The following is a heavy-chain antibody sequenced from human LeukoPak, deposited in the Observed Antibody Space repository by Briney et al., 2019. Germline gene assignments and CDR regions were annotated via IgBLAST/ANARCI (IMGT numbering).Heavy chain of an antibody. V-gene: IGHV1-18*01. J-gene: IGHJ3*02. CDR3: ARDVEATDAFDI. CDR1: GYTFTSYG. CDR2: ISAYNGNT. D-gene: IGHD1-26*01. Sequence: ASVKVSCKASGYTFTSYGISWARQAPGQGLEWMGWISAYNGNTNYAQKLQGRVTMTTDTSTSTAYMELRSLRSDDTAVYYCARDVEATDAFDIWGQGTMVTVSS.